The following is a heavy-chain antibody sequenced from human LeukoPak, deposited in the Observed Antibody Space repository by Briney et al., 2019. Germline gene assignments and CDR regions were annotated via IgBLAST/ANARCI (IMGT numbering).Heavy chain of an antibody. CDR2: INHSGCT. CDR1: GGSFSGYY. V-gene: IGHV4-34*01. CDR3: AFRSDYYDSSGYQTNDY. D-gene: IGHD3-22*01. Sequence: PSKTLSLTCAVYGGSFSGYYWSWIRQPPGKGLEWIGEINHSGCTNYNPSLKSRVTISVDTSKNQFSLKLSSVTAADTAVYYCAFRSDYYDSSGYQTNDYWGQGTLVTVSS. J-gene: IGHJ4*02.